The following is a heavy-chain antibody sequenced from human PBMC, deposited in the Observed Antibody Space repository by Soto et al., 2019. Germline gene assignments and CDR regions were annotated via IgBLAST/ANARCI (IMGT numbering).Heavy chain of an antibody. J-gene: IGHJ4*02. Sequence: SETLSLTCTVSGGSISSSSYYWGWIRQPPGKGLEWIGSIYYSGSTYYNPSLKSRVTISVDTSKNQFSLKLSSVTAADTAVYYCAGTTGRHLDFWGQGILVTVSS. CDR3: AGTTGRHLDF. V-gene: IGHV4-39*01. CDR1: GGSISSSSYY. D-gene: IGHD4-4*01. CDR2: IYYSGST.